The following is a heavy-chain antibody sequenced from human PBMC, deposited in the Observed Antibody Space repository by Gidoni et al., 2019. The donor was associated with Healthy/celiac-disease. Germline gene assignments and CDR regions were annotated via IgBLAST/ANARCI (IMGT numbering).Heavy chain of an antibody. J-gene: IGHJ4*02. CDR3: ATLYYYDSSGSPPFDY. V-gene: IGHV4-31*03. CDR2: IYYSGST. Sequence: QVQLQESGPGLVKPSQTLSLTCTVSGGSISSGGYYWSWIRQHPGKGLEWIGYIYYSGSTYYNPSLKSRVTISVDTSKNQFSLKLSSVTAAHTAVYYCATLYYYDSSGSPPFDYWGQGTLVTVSS. CDR1: GGSISSGGYY. D-gene: IGHD3-22*01.